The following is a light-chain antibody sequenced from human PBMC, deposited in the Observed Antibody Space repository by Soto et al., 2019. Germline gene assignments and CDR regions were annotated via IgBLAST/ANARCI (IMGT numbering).Light chain of an antibody. CDR1: QSVSSIY. J-gene: IGKJ5*01. V-gene: IGKV3-20*01. CDR2: XXX. CDR3: QQYGSSGIT. Sequence: EILMTQSPATLSVTPGERATLSCRASQSVSSIYLAFYXQKPVXXXXXLXXXXXIXXTGIPDRFSGSGSGTDFSLTISRLEPEDFVVYYCQQYGSSGITFGQGTRLEIK.